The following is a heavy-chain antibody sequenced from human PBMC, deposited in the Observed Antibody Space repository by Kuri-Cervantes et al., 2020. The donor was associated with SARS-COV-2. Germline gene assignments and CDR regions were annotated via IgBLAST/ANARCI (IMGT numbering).Heavy chain of an antibody. CDR3: AREAFGYCSGGSCYSHH. J-gene: IGHJ5*02. CDR1: GFTFSSYW. V-gene: IGHV3-7*01. CDR2: IKQDGSEK. D-gene: IGHD2-15*01. Sequence: LSLTCAASGFTFSSYWMSWVRQAPGKGLEWVANIKQDGSEKYYVDSVKGRFTISRDNAKNSLYLQTNSLRAEDTAVYYCAREAFGYCSGGSCYSHHWGQGTLVTVSS.